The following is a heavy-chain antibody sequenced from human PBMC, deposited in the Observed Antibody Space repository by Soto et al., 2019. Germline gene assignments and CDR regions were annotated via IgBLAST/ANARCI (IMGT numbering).Heavy chain of an antibody. CDR1: GSTFSSYW. CDR3: ARDLGTRFDY. V-gene: IGHV3-7*03. Sequence: GGSLRLSCAASGSTFSSYWMSWVRQAPGKGLEWVANIKQDGSEKYYVDSVKGRFTISRDNAKNSLYLQMNSLRAEDTAVYYCARDLGTRFDYWGQGTLVTVSS. CDR2: IKQDGSEK. J-gene: IGHJ4*02. D-gene: IGHD7-27*01.